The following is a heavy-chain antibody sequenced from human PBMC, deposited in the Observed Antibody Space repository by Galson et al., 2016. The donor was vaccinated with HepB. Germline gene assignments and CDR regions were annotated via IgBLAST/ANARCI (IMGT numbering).Heavy chain of an antibody. J-gene: IGHJ6*02. CDR3: ARGGVTWSGYYIRGMDV. CDR2: IIPMFGTT. D-gene: IGHD3-3*01. CDR1: GGTFSSYG. V-gene: IGHV1-69*06. Sequence: SVKVSCKASGGTFSSYGISWVRQAPGQGLEWMGGIIPMFGTTNYAQKFQHRVKITADKFTSTVYMELGSLRSEDTAVYYCARGGVTWSGYYIRGMDVWGQGTTVTVSS.